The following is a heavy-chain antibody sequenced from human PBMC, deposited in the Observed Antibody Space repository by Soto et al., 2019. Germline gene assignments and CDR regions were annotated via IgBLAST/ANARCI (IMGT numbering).Heavy chain of an antibody. J-gene: IGHJ6*04. D-gene: IGHD2-15*01. CDR3: ASSVLGYCSGGSCYPDV. V-gene: IGHV3-74*01. Sequence: GGSLRLSCAASGFTFRSYWMHWVRQAPGKGLVWVSRINSDGSSTSYADSVKGRLTISRDNAKNTLYLQMNSLRAEDTAAYYCASSVLGYCSGGSCYPDVWGKGTTVTVSS. CDR2: INSDGSST. CDR1: GFTFRSYW.